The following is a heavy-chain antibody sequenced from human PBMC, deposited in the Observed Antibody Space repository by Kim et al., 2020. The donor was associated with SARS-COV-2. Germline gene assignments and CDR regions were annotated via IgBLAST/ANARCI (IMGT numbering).Heavy chain of an antibody. Sequence: GGSLRLSCAASRFTFSSYAMHWVRQAPGKGLEWVAIISYDGSNKYYAGSVKGRFTISRDNSKNTLYLQMNSLRAEDTAVYYCARSCGGDCYSSPDAFAI. CDR1: RFTFSSYA. CDR2: ISYDGSNK. V-gene: IGHV3-30*04. J-gene: IGHJ3*02. CDR3: ARSCGGDCYSSPDAFAI. D-gene: IGHD2-21*02.